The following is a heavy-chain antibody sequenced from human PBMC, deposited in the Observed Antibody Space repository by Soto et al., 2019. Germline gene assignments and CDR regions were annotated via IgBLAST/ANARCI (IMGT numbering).Heavy chain of an antibody. CDR3: ATRGNSHAYFDF. D-gene: IGHD5-18*01. CDR2: IYYSGST. CDR1: GGSVSSGSYY. V-gene: IGHV4-61*01. J-gene: IGHJ4*02. Sequence: PSETLSLTCTVSGGSVSSGSYYWSWIRQPPGKGLEWIGYIYYSGSTNYNPSLKSRVTISVDTSKNQFSLKLSSVTAADTAMYYCATRGNSHAYFDFWGQGTLVTVSS.